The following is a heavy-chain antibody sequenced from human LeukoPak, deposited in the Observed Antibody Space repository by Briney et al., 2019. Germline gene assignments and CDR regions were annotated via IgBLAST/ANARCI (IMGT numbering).Heavy chain of an antibody. Sequence: PGGSLRLSCAASEFTFSTYAMSWVRQAPGKGLEWVSAISGSGGSIYYADSVKGRFTISRDNSKNTLYLQMNSLRVEDTAVYYCAKGPLTEVAGTTWDYWGQGTLVTVSS. CDR2: ISGSGGSI. V-gene: IGHV3-23*01. CDR1: EFTFSTYA. CDR3: AKGPLTEVAGTTWDY. J-gene: IGHJ4*02. D-gene: IGHD6-19*01.